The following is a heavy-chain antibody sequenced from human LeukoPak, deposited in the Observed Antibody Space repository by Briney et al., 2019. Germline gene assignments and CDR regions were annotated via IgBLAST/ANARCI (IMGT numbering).Heavy chain of an antibody. CDR3: ARDPPGPAYYYDSSGYYDNFDY. CDR2: VNLDGSEE. Sequence: PGGSLRLSCAASGFTFSSYWMSWVRQAPGKGLESVANVNLDGSEEYYVDSVKGRFTISRDNSKNTLYLQMNSLRAEDTAVYYCARDPPGPAYYYDSSGYYDNFDYWGQGTLVTVSS. J-gene: IGHJ4*02. CDR1: GFTFSSYW. D-gene: IGHD3-22*01. V-gene: IGHV3-7*01.